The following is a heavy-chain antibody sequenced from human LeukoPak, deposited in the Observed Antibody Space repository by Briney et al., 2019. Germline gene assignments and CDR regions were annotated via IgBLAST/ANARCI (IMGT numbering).Heavy chain of an antibody. D-gene: IGHD4-17*01. CDR2: ISSSGGSG. J-gene: IGHJ4*02. V-gene: IGHV3-23*01. CDR3: AKDIGDYGDYPDF. Sequence: GGSLRLSCAASGLTFSDYAIPWLRQSRGQRRGFVATISSSGGSGASADAVRGRLTITRDNSKKTLYLHMNSLRAGDTAVFFCAKDIGDYGDYPDFWGQGTLVIVSS. CDR1: GLTFSDYA.